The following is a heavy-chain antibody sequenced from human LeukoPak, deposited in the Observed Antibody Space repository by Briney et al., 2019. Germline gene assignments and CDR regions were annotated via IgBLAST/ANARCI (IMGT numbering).Heavy chain of an antibody. Sequence: GASVKVSCKASGYTFTGYYMHWVRQAPGQGLEWMGWINPNSGGTNYAQKFRGRVTMTRDTSITTAYMELSSLKSDDTALYYCARVYYLWESYRYLFDYWGQGSLVTVSS. CDR2: INPNSGGT. J-gene: IGHJ4*02. D-gene: IGHD3-16*02. CDR1: GYTFTGYY. V-gene: IGHV1-2*02. CDR3: ARVYYLWESYRYLFDY.